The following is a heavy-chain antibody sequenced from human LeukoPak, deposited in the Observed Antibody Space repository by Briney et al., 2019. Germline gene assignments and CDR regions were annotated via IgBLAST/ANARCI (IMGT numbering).Heavy chain of an antibody. CDR1: GFTFSSYA. CDR2: ISYDGSNK. CDR3: ARGRQNVNTYDY. D-gene: IGHD1/OR15-1a*01. V-gene: IGHV3-30-3*01. Sequence: PGRSLRLSCAASGFTFSSYAMHWIRQAPGKGLEWVAVISYDGSNKYYADSVKGRFTISRDNSKNTLYLQMNSLRAEDTAVYYCARGRQNVNTYDYWGQGTLVTVSS. J-gene: IGHJ4*02.